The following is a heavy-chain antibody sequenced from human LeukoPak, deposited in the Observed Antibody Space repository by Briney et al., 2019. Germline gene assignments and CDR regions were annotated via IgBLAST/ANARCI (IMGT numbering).Heavy chain of an antibody. J-gene: IGHJ4*02. CDR2: MNPNSGNT. CDR1: GYTFDSYD. V-gene: IGHV1-8*01. Sequence: ASVKVSCKTSGYTFDSYDINWVRQATGQGLEWMGWMNPNSGNTGYAQKFQGRVAMTWNTSISTAYMELSSLRSEDTAVYYCARGLKAAADTSGYWGQGTLVTVSS. D-gene: IGHD6-13*01. CDR3: ARGLKAAADTSGY.